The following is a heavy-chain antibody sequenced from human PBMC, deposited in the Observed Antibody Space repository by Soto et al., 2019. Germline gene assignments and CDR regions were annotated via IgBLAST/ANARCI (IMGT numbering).Heavy chain of an antibody. D-gene: IGHD1-1*01. CDR1: GFSFDTYG. V-gene: IGHV3-30-3*01. CDR3: ARVTPGNNLYYFSGLDF. J-gene: IGHJ6*02. CDR2: ISYEGSNT. Sequence: GGSLRLSCVASGFSFDTYGIHWVRQAPGKGLQWVALISYEGSNTYYADSVRGRFTISRDNSKNTLYLQMNTLRPEDTGLYYCARVTPGNNLYYFSGLDFWGQGTSVTVS.